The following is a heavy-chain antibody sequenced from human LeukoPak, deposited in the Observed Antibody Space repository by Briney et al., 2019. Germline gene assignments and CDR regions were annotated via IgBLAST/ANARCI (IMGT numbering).Heavy chain of an antibody. CDR2: INADGSTT. Sequence: GGSLRLSCAASGFTFGNTWVHWVRQAPGKGLVWVSLINADGSTTSYADSVKGRFTISRDNARNTLSLEMNSLTIEDTAVYYCIVVVEPPDSDGFDVWGQGTMITVSS. D-gene: IGHD1-14*01. V-gene: IGHV3-74*01. CDR1: GFTFGNTW. CDR3: IVVVEPPDSDGFDV. J-gene: IGHJ3*01.